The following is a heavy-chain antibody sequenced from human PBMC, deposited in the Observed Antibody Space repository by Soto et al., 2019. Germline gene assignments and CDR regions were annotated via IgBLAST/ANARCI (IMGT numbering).Heavy chain of an antibody. CDR2: INHSGST. CDR1: CGSFSGYY. J-gene: IGHJ5*02. Sequence: SETLSLTCAVYCGSFSGYYWSWIRQPPGKGLEWIGEINHSGSTNYNPSLKSRVTISVDTSKNQFSLRLSSVTAADTAVYYCARLVWGSYRSSNNWFDPWGQGTLVTVSS. D-gene: IGHD3-16*02. CDR3: ARLVWGSYRSSNNWFDP. V-gene: IGHV4-34*01.